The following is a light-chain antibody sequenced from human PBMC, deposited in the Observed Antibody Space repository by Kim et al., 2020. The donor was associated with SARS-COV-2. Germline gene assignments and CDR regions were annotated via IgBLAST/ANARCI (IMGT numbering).Light chain of an antibody. CDR3: QSYDSSNRV. Sequence: GRTVTISCTRSSGSIASYYVQWYQQRPGSSPTTVIYEDNQRPSGVPDRFSGSIDSSSNSASLTISGLKTEDEADYYCQSYDSSNRVFGGGTQLTVL. CDR1: SGSIASYY. V-gene: IGLV6-57*01. CDR2: EDN. J-gene: IGLJ3*02.